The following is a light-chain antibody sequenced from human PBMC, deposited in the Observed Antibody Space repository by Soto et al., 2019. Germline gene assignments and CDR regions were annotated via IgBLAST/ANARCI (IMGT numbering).Light chain of an antibody. CDR1: QSLLHDNGYNY. J-gene: IGKJ1*01. V-gene: IGKV2-28*01. CDR3: MQALQAPWT. Sequence: DIVMTQSPLSLPVTPGEPASISCRSSQSLLHDNGYNYLVWYLQKPGQSPQLLIYLGSNRASGVPDRFSGSASGTDFTLKISRVEAEDAGIYYCMQALQAPWTFGQGTKVEIK. CDR2: LGS.